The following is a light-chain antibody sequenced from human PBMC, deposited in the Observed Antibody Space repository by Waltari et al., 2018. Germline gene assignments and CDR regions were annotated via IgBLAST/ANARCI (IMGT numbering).Light chain of an antibody. Sequence: DIVMTQSPDSLAVSLGERATINCKSSQSVLYSSNNKIYLAWYQQKPGQPPKLIIYWASTRESGVPDRFSGSESGTDFTLTISSLQAEDVAVYYCQQYYNSPLTFGGGTKVEIK. CDR2: WAS. CDR1: QSVLYSSNNKIY. CDR3: QQYYNSPLT. V-gene: IGKV4-1*01. J-gene: IGKJ4*01.